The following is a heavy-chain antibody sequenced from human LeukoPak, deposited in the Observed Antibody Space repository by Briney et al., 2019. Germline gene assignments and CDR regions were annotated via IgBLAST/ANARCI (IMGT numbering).Heavy chain of an antibody. CDR1: GFTFSSYG. J-gene: IGHJ4*02. Sequence: GGSLRLSCAASGFTFSSYGMRWVRQAPGKGLEWVAVIWYDGSNKYYADSVKGRFTISRDNSKNTLYLQMNSPRAEDTAVYYCAREQAANYYDSSGYYFDYWGQGTLVTVSS. CDR3: AREQAANYYDSSGYYFDY. V-gene: IGHV3-33*08. D-gene: IGHD3-22*01. CDR2: IWYDGSNK.